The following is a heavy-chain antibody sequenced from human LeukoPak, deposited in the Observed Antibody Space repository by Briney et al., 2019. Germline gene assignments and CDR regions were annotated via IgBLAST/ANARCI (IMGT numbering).Heavy chain of an antibody. CDR2: MFYSGST. Sequence: SETLSLTCSVSGGSISSSVYHWGWIRQPPGKGLEWIGSMFYSGSTFYNPSLKSRVTISVDTSKNQFSLNLSSVTAADTAVYYCARLPQGYCSGGSCDYWGQGTLVTVSS. D-gene: IGHD2-15*01. V-gene: IGHV4-39*01. J-gene: IGHJ4*02. CDR1: GGSISSSVYH. CDR3: ARLPQGYCSGGSCDY.